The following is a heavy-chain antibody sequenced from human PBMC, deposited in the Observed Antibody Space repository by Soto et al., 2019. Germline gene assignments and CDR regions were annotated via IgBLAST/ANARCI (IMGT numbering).Heavy chain of an antibody. D-gene: IGHD5-18*01. J-gene: IGHJ4*02. CDR2: IRSKANSYAT. CDR3: TISQGYSYEFDY. Sequence: GGSLRLSCAASGFTFSGSAMHWVRQASGKGLEWVGRIRSKANSYATAYAASVKGRFTISRDDSKNTAYLQMNSLKTEDTAVYYCTISQGYSYEFDYWGQGTLVTVSS. V-gene: IGHV3-73*01. CDR1: GFTFSGSA.